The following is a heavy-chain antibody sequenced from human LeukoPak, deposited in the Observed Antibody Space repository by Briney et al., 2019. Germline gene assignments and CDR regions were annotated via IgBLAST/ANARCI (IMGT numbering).Heavy chain of an antibody. CDR1: GYTFTSYG. V-gene: IGHV1-18*01. J-gene: IGHJ3*02. CDR3: ATRLGDCSSTSCSLNAFDI. D-gene: IGHD2-2*01. CDR2: ISAYNGNT. Sequence: ASVKVSCKASGYTFTSYGISWVRQAPGQGLEWMGWISAYNGNTNYAQKLQGRVTMTTDTSTSTAYMELRSLRSDDTAVYYCATRLGDCSSTSCSLNAFDIWGQGTMVTVSS.